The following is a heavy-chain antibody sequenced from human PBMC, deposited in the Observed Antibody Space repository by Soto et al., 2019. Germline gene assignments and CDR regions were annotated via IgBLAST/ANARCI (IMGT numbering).Heavy chain of an antibody. V-gene: IGHV3-23*01. D-gene: IGHD3-16*01. Sequence: EVQLLESGGGLVQPGGSLRLSCAASGFTFGSYAMNWLRQAPGRGLKCVSFISGSGRTTYYADSVKGRFTVSRDNSKNTLYLQMNSLRAEDTALYYCAKFRGPSYSYYSMDVWGKGTTVTVSS. CDR3: AKFRGPSYSYYSMDV. CDR1: GFTFGSYA. CDR2: ISGSGRTT. J-gene: IGHJ6*03.